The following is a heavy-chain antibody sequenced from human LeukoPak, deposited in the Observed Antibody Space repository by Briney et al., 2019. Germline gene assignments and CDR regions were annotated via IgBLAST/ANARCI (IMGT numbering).Heavy chain of an antibody. D-gene: IGHD2-2*01. CDR2: LYHPDST. Sequence: PSETLSLTCGVSGYPINNAYYWVWIRQPPEKGPEWIGSLYHPDSTYYNPSLKSRVTMSVDTSRNQLSLRLSFVTAADTAVYYCARQYDSYFYYYLDLWAQGPRSPSP. CDR3: ARQYDSYFYYYLDL. J-gene: IGHJ6*03. V-gene: IGHV4-38-2*01. CDR1: GYPINNAYY.